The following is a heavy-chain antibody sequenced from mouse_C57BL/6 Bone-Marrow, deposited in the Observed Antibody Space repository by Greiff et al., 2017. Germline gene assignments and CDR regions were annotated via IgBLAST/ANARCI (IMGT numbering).Heavy chain of an antibody. V-gene: IGHV1-81*01. Sequence: VKLQQSGAELARPGASVKLSCKASGYTFTSYGLSWVKQRTGQGLEWIGEIYPRSGNTYYNEKFKGKDTLTADKSSSTAYMELRSLTSEDSAVYFCARYYYGSTPFAYWGQGTLVTVSA. CDR2: IYPRSGNT. J-gene: IGHJ3*01. CDR3: ARYYYGSTPFAY. D-gene: IGHD1-1*01. CDR1: GYTFTSYG.